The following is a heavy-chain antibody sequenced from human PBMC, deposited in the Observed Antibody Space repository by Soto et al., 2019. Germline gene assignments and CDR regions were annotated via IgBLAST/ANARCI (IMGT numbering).Heavy chain of an antibody. CDR1: GFTFSSYW. CDR3: ARFRVPN. CDR2: INIDGSST. Sequence: EVQLVESGGGLVQPGGSLRLSCAASGFTFSSYWMHWVRQAPGEGLVWVSRINIDGSSTSYADSVKGRFTISRDNAKKTLYLQLTSPSTKDTAIYYCARFRVPNRGQGTRVTVST. D-gene: IGHD3-3*01. V-gene: IGHV3-74*01. J-gene: IGHJ3*01.